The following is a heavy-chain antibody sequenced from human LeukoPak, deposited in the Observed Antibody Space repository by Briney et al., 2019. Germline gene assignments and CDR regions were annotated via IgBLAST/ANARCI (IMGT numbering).Heavy chain of an antibody. D-gene: IGHD3-3*01. CDR3: ARGGRDTIFGVVTPSPFDY. J-gene: IGHJ4*02. CDR1: GFTFSSYS. Sequence: GGSLRLSCAASGFTFSSYSMNWVRQAPGKGLEWVSSISSSSSSYIYYADSVKGRFTISRDNAKNSLYLQMNSLRAEDTAVYYCARGGRDTIFGVVTPSPFDYWGQGTLVTVSS. V-gene: IGHV3-21*01. CDR2: ISSSSSSYI.